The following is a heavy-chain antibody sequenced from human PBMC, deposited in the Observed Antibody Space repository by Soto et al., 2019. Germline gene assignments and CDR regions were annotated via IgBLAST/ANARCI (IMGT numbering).Heavy chain of an antibody. CDR1: GYTFTSYA. Sequence: QVQLVQSGAEVKKPGASVKVSCKASGYTFTSYAMHWVRQAPGQRLEWMGWINAGNGNTKYSQKFQGRVTITRDTSASTAYIELSSLRSEDTAVYYCARGGSLYWYFDLWCRGTLVTVSS. V-gene: IGHV1-3*01. J-gene: IGHJ2*01. D-gene: IGHD1-26*01. CDR2: INAGNGNT. CDR3: ARGGSLYWYFDL.